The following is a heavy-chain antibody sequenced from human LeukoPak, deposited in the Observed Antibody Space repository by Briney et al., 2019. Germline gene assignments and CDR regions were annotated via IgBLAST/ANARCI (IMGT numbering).Heavy chain of an antibody. Sequence: SETLSLTRTVSGGSISSYYWSWIRQPPGEGLEWIGYIYYSGSTSYNPSLKSRVTISVDTSKNQFSLKLNSVTAADTAVYYCARVLRADWGLAEYFQPWGQGTLVTVSS. D-gene: IGHD7-27*01. CDR3: ARVLRADWGLAEYFQP. J-gene: IGHJ1*01. CDR1: GGSISSYY. V-gene: IGHV4-59*01. CDR2: IYYSGST.